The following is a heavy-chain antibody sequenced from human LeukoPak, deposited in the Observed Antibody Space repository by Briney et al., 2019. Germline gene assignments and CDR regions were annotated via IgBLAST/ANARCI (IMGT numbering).Heavy chain of an antibody. CDR1: GFTFSSYG. V-gene: IGHV3-30*02. J-gene: IGHJ6*03. CDR2: IQNDGSNE. Sequence: GGSLRLSCAASGFTFSSYGMHWVRQAPGKGLEWVAYIQNDGSNEQYADSVKGRFSISRDSSKNILYLQMNSLRAEDTAVYYCAKDRCSNGIGCYYYYMDVWGKGTTVTISS. D-gene: IGHD2-8*01. CDR3: AKDRCSNGIGCYYYYMDV.